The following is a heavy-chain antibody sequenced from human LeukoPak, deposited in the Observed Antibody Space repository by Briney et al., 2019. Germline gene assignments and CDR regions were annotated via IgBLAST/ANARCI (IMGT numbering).Heavy chain of an antibody. CDR1: GFTFSSYA. CDR3: ARAPRFRLVGVPKGPFDP. V-gene: IGHV3-48*04. CDR2: ISGSGSTI. Sequence: PGGSLRLSCAASGFTFSSYAMHWVRQAPGKGLEWVPYISGSGSTIYYADSVKGRFTISRDNAKNSLYLRMDTLRAEDTAVYYCARAPRFRLVGVPKGPFDPWGQGTLVTVSS. J-gene: IGHJ5*02. D-gene: IGHD1-26*01.